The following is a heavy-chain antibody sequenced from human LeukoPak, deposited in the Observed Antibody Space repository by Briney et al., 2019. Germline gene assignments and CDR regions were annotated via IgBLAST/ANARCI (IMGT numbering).Heavy chain of an antibody. CDR3: ARDRRILYYDY. CDR2: IYYSGST. D-gene: IGHD2-15*01. CDR1: GGSISSYY. V-gene: IGHV4-59*01. Sequence: SETLFLTCTVSGGSISSYYWSWIRQPPGKGLEWIGYIYYSGSTNYNPSLKSRVTISVDTSKNQFSLKLSSVTAADTAVYYCARDRRILYYDYWGQGTLVTVSS. J-gene: IGHJ4*02.